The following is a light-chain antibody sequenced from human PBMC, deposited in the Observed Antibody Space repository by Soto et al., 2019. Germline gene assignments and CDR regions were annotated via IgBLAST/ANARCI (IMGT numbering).Light chain of an antibody. CDR1: SSDVGGYKY. CDR3: SSYTSTNTQV. CDR2: EVT. J-gene: IGLJ1*01. Sequence: QSALAQPASVSGSPGQSSTISCTGTSSDVGGYKYVSWYQQHPGKAPKLLIYEVTNRPSGVSNRFSGSKSGNTASVTISGLQAEDEADYYCSSYTSTNTQVFGTGTKVTVL. V-gene: IGLV2-14*03.